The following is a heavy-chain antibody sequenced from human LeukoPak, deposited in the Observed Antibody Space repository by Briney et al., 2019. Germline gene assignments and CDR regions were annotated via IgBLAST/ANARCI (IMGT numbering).Heavy chain of an antibody. J-gene: IGHJ4*02. CDR1: GFTFSSYA. CDR2: ISYDGNNK. Sequence: GGSLRLSCAASGFTFSSYAMHWVRQAPGKGLEWVAVISYDGNNKYYADSVKGRFTISRDNSKNTLYLQMNSLRAEDTAVYYCAREEDSLYYFDYWGQGTLVTVSS. V-gene: IGHV3-30-3*01. CDR3: AREEDSLYYFDY. D-gene: IGHD6-6*01.